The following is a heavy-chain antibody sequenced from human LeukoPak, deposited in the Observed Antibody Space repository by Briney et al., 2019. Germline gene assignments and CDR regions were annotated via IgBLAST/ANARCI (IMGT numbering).Heavy chain of an antibody. V-gene: IGHV3-9*01. CDR3: AEVRGTLSSHFFFDY. J-gene: IGHJ4*02. Sequence: GGSLRLSCVGSGFPFGEFAMHWVRQAPGKGLEWLSIISYNGAFIDYADSVKGRFTVSRDNAESSLFLHMNSLRPEDTAFYYCAEVRGTLSSHFFFDYWGQGIGVTVSS. CDR1: GFPFGEFA. D-gene: IGHD1-1*01. CDR2: ISYNGAFI.